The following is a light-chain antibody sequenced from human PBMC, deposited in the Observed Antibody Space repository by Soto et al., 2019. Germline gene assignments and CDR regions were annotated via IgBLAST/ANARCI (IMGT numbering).Light chain of an antibody. CDR2: DAS. Sequence: EVVMTQSPATLAVSPGERATLSCRASQIIGTKLAWYQQKPGQAPRLVMYDASTRATGIPARFSGSGSVTEFTLSISSLHSEDFADYFCQQYNNWPLTFGGGTRVEIK. CDR1: QIIGTK. J-gene: IGKJ4*01. V-gene: IGKV3-15*01. CDR3: QQYNNWPLT.